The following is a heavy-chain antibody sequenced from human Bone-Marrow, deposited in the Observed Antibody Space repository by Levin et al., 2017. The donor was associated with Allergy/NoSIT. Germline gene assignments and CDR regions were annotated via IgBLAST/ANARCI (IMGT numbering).Heavy chain of an antibody. J-gene: IGHJ4*02. CDR2: ISYDGSDT. V-gene: IGHV3-30*04. CDR3: ARGGAMVRAVALGY. Sequence: GESLKISCAASGFTFSNYAMHWVRQAPGKGLEWVAVISYDGSDTYYLDSVRGRFTLSRENSKNTVYLQMDNLTAEDTAVYYCARGGAMVRAVALGYWGQGTLVIVSS. D-gene: IGHD3-10*01. CDR1: GFTFSNYA.